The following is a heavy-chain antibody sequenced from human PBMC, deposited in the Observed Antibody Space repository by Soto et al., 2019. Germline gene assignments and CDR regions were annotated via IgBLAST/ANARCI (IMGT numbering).Heavy chain of an antibody. D-gene: IGHD2-15*01. V-gene: IGHV4-34*01. J-gene: IGHJ4*02. CDR2: INHSGST. Sequence: PSETLSLTCAVYGGSFSGYYWSWIRQPPGKGLEWIGEINHSGSTNYNPSLKSRVTISVDTSKNQFSLKLSSVTAADTAVYYCVRGPIVVVVAATGGLDYWGQGTLVTVSS. CDR3: VRGPIVVVVAATGGLDY. CDR1: GGSFSGYY.